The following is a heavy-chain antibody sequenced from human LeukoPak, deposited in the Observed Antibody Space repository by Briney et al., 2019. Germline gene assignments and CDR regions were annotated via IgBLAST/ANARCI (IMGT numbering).Heavy chain of an antibody. V-gene: IGHV1-18*01. D-gene: IGHD5-18*01. CDR1: GYNFRNYG. Sequence: ASVKVSCKASGYNFRNYGIGWVRQAPRQGLEWMGWITAGNGNTNYAQKVQGRVTMTTDTSTSTAYMELRSLRSDDTAVYFCARDSARGYSYGYNAFDIWGQGTMVTVSS. CDR3: ARDSARGYSYGYNAFDI. J-gene: IGHJ3*02. CDR2: ITAGNGNT.